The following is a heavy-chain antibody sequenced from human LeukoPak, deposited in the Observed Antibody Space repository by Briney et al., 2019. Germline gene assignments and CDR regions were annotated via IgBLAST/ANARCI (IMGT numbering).Heavy chain of an antibody. CDR1: GYRFTGYY. CDR3: AREYYDILTGSLDY. D-gene: IGHD3-9*01. J-gene: IGHJ4*02. V-gene: IGHV1-2*02. CDR2: INPHSGGT. Sequence: ASVKVSCKASGYRFTGYYIHWVRQAPGQGLEWMGWINPHSGGTKFAQKFQGRVTMTRDTSISTAYMEVSRLRSDDAAVYYCAREYYDILTGSLDYWGQGTLVTVSS.